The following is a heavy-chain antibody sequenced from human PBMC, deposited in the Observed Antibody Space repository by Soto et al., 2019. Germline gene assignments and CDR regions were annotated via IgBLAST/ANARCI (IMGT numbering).Heavy chain of an antibody. CDR3: ANAAPVWGSYRRWVRGHFDY. V-gene: IGHV3-23*01. CDR1: GFTFSSYA. J-gene: IGHJ4*02. D-gene: IGHD3-16*02. Sequence: PGGSLRLSCAASGFTFSSYAMSWVRQAPGKGLEWVSAISGSGGSTYYADSVKGRFTIFRDNSKNTLYLQMNSLRAEDTAVYYCANAAPVWGSYRRWVRGHFDYWGQGTLVTVSS. CDR2: ISGSGGST.